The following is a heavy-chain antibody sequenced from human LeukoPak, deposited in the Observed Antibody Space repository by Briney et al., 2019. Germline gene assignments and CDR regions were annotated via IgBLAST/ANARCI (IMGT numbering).Heavy chain of an antibody. Sequence: SETLSLTCAVSGGSISSGGYSWSWIRQPPGKGLEWIGYIYHSGSTYYNPFLKSRVTISVDRSKNQFSLKLSSVTAADTAVYYCARSIAAAGRDDAFDIWGQGTMVTVSS. CDR1: GGSISSGGYS. D-gene: IGHD6-13*01. CDR3: ARSIAAAGRDDAFDI. CDR2: IYHSGST. V-gene: IGHV4-30-2*01. J-gene: IGHJ3*02.